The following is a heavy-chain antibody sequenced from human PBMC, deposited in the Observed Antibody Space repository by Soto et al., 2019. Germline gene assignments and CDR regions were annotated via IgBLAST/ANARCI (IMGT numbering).Heavy chain of an antibody. CDR1: GFTFSNAW. V-gene: IGHV3-15*02. CDR2: IKSKTDGGTT. CDR3: ATKRTGITTIGPGY. Sequence: EVQLVESGGALVKPGGSLRLSCAASGFTFSNAWMSWVRQAPGQGLEWVGRIKSKTDGGTTDYAAAVEGRFTISREDSKNTVYLQMDSLKTEDTAVYYCATKRTGITTIGPGYWGQGTLVTVSS. D-gene: IGHD1-20*01. J-gene: IGHJ4*02.